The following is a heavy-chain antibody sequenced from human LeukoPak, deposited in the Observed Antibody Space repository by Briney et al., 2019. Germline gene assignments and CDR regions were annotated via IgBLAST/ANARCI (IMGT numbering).Heavy chain of an antibody. Sequence: PSETLSLTCTVSGGSISSSSHYWGWIRQSPGKGLEWIGSIYYSGSTYYNPSLKSRVTISVDTSKNQFSLKESSVNAADTAVYYCARYESSACGGDCFHAFDIWGQGTLVTVSS. V-gene: IGHV4-39*07. J-gene: IGHJ4*02. CDR2: IYYSGST. CDR3: ARYESSACGGDCFHAFDI. CDR1: GGSISSSSHY. D-gene: IGHD2-21*02.